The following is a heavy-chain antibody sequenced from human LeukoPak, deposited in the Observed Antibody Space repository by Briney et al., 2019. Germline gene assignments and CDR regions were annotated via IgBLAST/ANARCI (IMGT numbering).Heavy chain of an antibody. V-gene: IGHV3-33*06. J-gene: IGHJ4*02. CDR2: IWYDGSKM. CDR3: AKYPYDSSGYYETRYFDY. CDR1: GFTFSSYG. Sequence: GGSLRLSCVVSGFTFSSYGMHWLRQAPGKGLEWVAVIWYDGSKMFYGDSVKGRFTISRDNSKNTLYLQMNSLRAEDTAVYYCAKYPYDSSGYYETRYFDYWGQGTLVTVSS. D-gene: IGHD3-22*01.